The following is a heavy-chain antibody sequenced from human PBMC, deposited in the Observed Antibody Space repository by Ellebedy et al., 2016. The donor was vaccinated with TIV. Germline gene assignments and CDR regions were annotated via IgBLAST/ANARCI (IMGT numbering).Heavy chain of an antibody. D-gene: IGHD3-9*01. CDR3: ARDRRYFDWLLGYYYYGMDV. V-gene: IGHV1-18*04. Sequence: AASVKVSCKASGYTFTSYGISWVRQAPGQGLEWMGWISAYNGNTNYAQKLQGRVTMTTDTSTSTAYMELRRLRSDDTAVYYCARDRRYFDWLLGYYYYGMDVWGQGTTVTVSS. J-gene: IGHJ6*02. CDR2: ISAYNGNT. CDR1: GYTFTSYG.